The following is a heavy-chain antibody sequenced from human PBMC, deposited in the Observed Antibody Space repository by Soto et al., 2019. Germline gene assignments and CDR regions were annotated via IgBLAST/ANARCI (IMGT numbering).Heavy chain of an antibody. CDR2: LYYSGST. Sequence: QLQLQESGPGLVKPSETLSLTCTVSGGSISSSSYYWGWIRQPPGKGLEWIGSLYYSGSTYYNPYSKIRVTIAVDKSKNLFSMKLSSATAADTAVYYCVGSGYSPFDYWGQGTLVTVSS. V-gene: IGHV4-39*01. D-gene: IGHD3-22*01. CDR1: GGSISSSSYY. J-gene: IGHJ4*02. CDR3: VGSGYSPFDY.